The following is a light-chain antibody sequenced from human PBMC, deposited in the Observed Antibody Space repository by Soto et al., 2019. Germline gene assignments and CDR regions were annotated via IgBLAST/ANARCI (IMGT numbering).Light chain of an antibody. CDR2: AAS. J-gene: IGKJ1*01. V-gene: IGKV1-13*02. CDR3: QHYGGMWT. CDR1: QGIGND. Sequence: AIQLTQSPSSLSAYVGDRVTISCRASQGIGNDLAWYQQKPGKAPRLLIFAASSLESGVPSRFSGSGSGTEFILTISSLQPDDFASYCCQHYGGMWTFGQGTKVDIK.